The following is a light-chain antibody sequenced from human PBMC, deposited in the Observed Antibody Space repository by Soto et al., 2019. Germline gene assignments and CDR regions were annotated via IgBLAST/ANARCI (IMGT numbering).Light chain of an antibody. CDR1: QSVDSN. V-gene: IGKV3-15*01. Sequence: EMVLTQPPATLSVSLGDSATLSCRASQSVDSNLAWYQQKPGQAPRLLIYGASTRATGISARFSGSGSGTEFTLTISSLQSEDFGVYYCQQYNNWWTFGQGTKVDIK. J-gene: IGKJ1*01. CDR2: GAS. CDR3: QQYNNWWT.